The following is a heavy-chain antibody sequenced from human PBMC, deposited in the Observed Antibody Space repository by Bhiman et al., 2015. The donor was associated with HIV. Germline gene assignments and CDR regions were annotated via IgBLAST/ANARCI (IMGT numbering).Heavy chain of an antibody. V-gene: IGHV3-74*01. CDR2: IYENGNII. CDR1: GFTFSKSW. CDR3: AKGVSRTYFDFWNGNWVDR. Sequence: EVQLVESGGGLVQPGGSLRLSCAASGFTFSKSWMHWVRQAPGKGLVWVSGIYENGNIINYADSVKGRFTISRDNAKNTLYLQMNSLRAEDTAVYYCAKGVSRTYFDFWNGNWVDRWGQGTLVTVSS. D-gene: IGHD3-3*01. J-gene: IGHJ5*02.